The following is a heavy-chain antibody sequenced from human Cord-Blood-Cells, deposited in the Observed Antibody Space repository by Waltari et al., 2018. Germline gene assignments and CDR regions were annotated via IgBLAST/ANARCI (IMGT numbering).Heavy chain of an antibody. CDR1: GYTFTSYG. CDR2: ISAYNGNT. V-gene: IGHV1-18*01. J-gene: IGHJ4*02. CDR3: ARVSSREDIVVVPAAIMPVDY. D-gene: IGHD2-2*02. Sequence: QVQLVQSGAEVKKPWASVKVSCKASGYTFTSYGISWVRQAPGQGLEWMGWISAYNGNTNYAQKLQGSVTMTTDTSTSTAYMELRGLRSDDTAVYYCARVSSREDIVVVPAAIMPVDYWGQGTLVTVSS.